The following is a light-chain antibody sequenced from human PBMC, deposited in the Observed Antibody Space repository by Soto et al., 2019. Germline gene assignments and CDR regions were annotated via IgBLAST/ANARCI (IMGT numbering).Light chain of an antibody. CDR1: TGAVTSNHH. CDR2: DTS. Sequence: QTVVTQEPSLTVSPGGTVTLTCGSSTGAVTSNHHPYWFQQKAGQAPRTLIYDTSNKHSWTPARFSGSLLGDKAALTLSGAQPDDDAQYYCLLSYNAARVFGGGTNLTVL. V-gene: IGLV7-46*01. CDR3: LLSYNAARV. J-gene: IGLJ2*01.